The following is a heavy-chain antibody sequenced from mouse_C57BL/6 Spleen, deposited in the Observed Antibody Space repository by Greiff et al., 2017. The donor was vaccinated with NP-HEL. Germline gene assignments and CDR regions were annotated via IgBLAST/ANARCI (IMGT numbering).Heavy chain of an antibody. V-gene: IGHV1-78*01. Sequence: VQLQQSDAELVKPGASVKISCKVSGYTFTDHTIHWMKQRPEQGLEWIGYIYPRDGSTKYNEKFKGKATLTADKSSSTAYMQLNSLTSEDSAVYFWARSHGYYYGSSEGFAYWGQGTLVTVSA. D-gene: IGHD1-1*01. CDR1: GYTFTDHT. CDR2: IYPRDGST. J-gene: IGHJ3*01. CDR3: ARSHGYYYGSSEGFAY.